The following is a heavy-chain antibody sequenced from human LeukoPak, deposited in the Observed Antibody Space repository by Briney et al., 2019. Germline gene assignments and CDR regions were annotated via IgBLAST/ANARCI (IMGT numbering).Heavy chain of an antibody. CDR2: ISSSSSYI. D-gene: IGHD3-22*01. CDR3: ARDKVVITSLFDY. V-gene: IGHV3-21*01. Sequence: GGSLRLSCAASGFTFSSYSMNWVRQAPGKGLEWVSSISSSSSYIYYADSVKGRFTISRDNAKNSLYLQMNSLRAEDTAVYYCARDKVVITSLFDYWGQGTLVTVSS. J-gene: IGHJ4*02. CDR1: GFTFSSYS.